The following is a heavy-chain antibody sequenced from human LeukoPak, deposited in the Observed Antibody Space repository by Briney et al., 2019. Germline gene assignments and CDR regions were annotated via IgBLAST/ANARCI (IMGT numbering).Heavy chain of an antibody. Sequence: GESLMISGKGSGYSFTTHWIGWVRQMPGKGLEWMGIIYPDDSNTRYSPSFQGQVTLSADKSINTAYLQWSSLRAWDTAMYYCARLEEDLTLGVAGYWFVPWGQGTLVTVS. CDR3: ARLEEDLTLGVAGYWFVP. CDR1: GYSFTTHW. V-gene: IGHV5-51*01. J-gene: IGHJ5*02. D-gene: IGHD3-16*01. CDR2: IYPDDSNT.